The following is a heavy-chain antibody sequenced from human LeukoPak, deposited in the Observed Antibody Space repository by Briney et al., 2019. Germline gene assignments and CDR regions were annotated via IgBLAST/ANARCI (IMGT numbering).Heavy chain of an antibody. CDR3: ARRAIAAAGLNWFDP. Sequence: ASVKVSCTASGYTFTSYGINWMRQAPAQGLERMGWISAYNGNTNYAQKLQGRVTMTTDTSTSTAYMELRSLISDDTAVYYCARRAIAAAGLNWFDPWGQGTLVTVSS. CDR2: ISAYNGNT. D-gene: IGHD6-13*01. V-gene: IGHV1-18*01. CDR1: GYTFTSYG. J-gene: IGHJ5*02.